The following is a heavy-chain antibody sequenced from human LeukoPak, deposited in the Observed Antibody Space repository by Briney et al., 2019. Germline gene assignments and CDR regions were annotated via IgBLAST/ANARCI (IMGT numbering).Heavy chain of an antibody. V-gene: IGHV3-7*01. CDR2: ISQDGSGK. CDR3: ARILRGGDLDY. D-gene: IGHD3-10*01. Sequence: GGSLRLSCAASGFTFSSYWMNWARQAPGKGLEWVADISQDGSGKYYADSVKGRFTISRDNAENSLYLQMNSLRAEDTAVYYCARILRGGDLDYWGQGTLVTVSS. J-gene: IGHJ4*02. CDR1: GFTFSSYW.